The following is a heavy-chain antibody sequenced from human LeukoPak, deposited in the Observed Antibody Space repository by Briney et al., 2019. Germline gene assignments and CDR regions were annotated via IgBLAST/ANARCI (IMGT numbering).Heavy chain of an antibody. D-gene: IGHD1-26*01. J-gene: IGHJ3*02. CDR3: ARAEGELPTGRAFDI. V-gene: IGHV1-18*01. CDR1: GYTVTPYG. Sequence: ASVKVSCKASGYTVTPYGISWVRQAPGQGLEWMGWISAYNGNTKSAQKFQGRVTMTTDTSRTTAYMELRSLRSDDTAVYYCARAEGELPTGRAFDIWGQGTVVTVSS. CDR2: ISAYNGNT.